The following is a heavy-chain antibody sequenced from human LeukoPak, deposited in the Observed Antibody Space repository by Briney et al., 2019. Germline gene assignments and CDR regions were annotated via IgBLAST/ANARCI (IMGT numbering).Heavy chain of an antibody. J-gene: IGHJ4*02. Sequence: GGSLRLSCAASGFTFSSYGMHWVRQAPGKGLEWVAVISYDGSNKYYADSVKGRFTISRDNSKNTLYLQMNSLRAEDTAVYYCAKDGISYSSSWYGYFDYWGQGTLVTVSS. CDR2: ISYDGSNK. CDR3: AKDGISYSSSWYGYFDY. CDR1: GFTFSSYG. D-gene: IGHD6-13*01. V-gene: IGHV3-30*18.